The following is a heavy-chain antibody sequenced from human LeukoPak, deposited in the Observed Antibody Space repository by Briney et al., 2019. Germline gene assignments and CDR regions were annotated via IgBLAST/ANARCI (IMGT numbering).Heavy chain of an antibody. D-gene: IGHD3-22*01. CDR3: ARGSYYYDSSGYLKFEWFDP. CDR2: ISAYNGNT. J-gene: IGHJ5*02. V-gene: IGHV1-18*01. Sequence: GASVKVSCKASGYTFTSYGISWVRQAPGQGLEWMGWISAYNGNTNYAQKLQGRVTMTTDTSTSTAYMELRSLRSDDTAVYYCARGSYYYDSSGYLKFEWFDPWGQGTLVTVSS. CDR1: GYTFTSYG.